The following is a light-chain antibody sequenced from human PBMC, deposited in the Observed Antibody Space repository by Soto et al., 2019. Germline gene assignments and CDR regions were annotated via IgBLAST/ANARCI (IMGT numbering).Light chain of an antibody. CDR3: QQYGSSPST. V-gene: IGKV3-20*01. CDR1: QSVYRNF. J-gene: IGKJ3*01. Sequence: EIVLTQSPGTLSLSPGERATLSCRASQSVYRNFLAWYQQKPGQAPRLLIYGASSRATGIPDRFSGSGSGTDFSLIISRLEPEDFAVYYCQQYGSSPSTFGPGXKV. CDR2: GAS.